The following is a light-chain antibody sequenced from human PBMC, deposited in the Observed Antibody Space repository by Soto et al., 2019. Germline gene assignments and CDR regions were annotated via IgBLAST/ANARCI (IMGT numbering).Light chain of an antibody. CDR2: DAS. Sequence: DIQMTQSPSTLSASVGDRVTITCRASQNIDGWLAWYQQKLGKAPKFLIFDASNLESGVPSRFSGSGSGTEFTLTVSGLQPDDFAIYYCQQYANYPLTFGQGTRLEI. J-gene: IGKJ5*01. CDR3: QQYANYPLT. CDR1: QNIDGW. V-gene: IGKV1-5*01.